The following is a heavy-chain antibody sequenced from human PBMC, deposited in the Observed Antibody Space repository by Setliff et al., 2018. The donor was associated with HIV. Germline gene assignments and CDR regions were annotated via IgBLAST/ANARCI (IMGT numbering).Heavy chain of an antibody. V-gene: IGHV3-7*03. CDR3: ARGGGGARRVIGS. D-gene: IGHD6-6*01. Sequence: GGSLRLSCAASGLTFTSFWMSWVRQAPGKGLEWVANINEDGTEKYYVDSVRGRSTISRDNANNSLYLQMSSLRAEDTAVYYCARGGGGARRVIGSWGQGALVTVSS. CDR2: INEDGTEK. CDR1: GLTFTSFW. J-gene: IGHJ4*02.